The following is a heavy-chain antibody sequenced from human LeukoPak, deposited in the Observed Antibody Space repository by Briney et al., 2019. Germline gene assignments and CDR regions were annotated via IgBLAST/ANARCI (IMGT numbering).Heavy chain of an antibody. CDR2: ISAYNGNT. Sequence: ASVKVSCKASGYTFTSYGISWVRQAPGQGLEWMGWISAYNGNTNYAQKLQGRVTMTTDTSTSTAYMELRSLRSDDTAVYYCARSIAAAGTLFSVPPDYWGQGTLVTVSS. J-gene: IGHJ4*02. CDR3: ARSIAAAGTLFSVPPDY. V-gene: IGHV1-18*01. CDR1: GYTFTSYG. D-gene: IGHD6-13*01.